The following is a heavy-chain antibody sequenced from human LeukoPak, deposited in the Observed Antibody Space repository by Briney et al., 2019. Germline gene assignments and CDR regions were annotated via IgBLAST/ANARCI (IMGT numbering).Heavy chain of an antibody. CDR2: ISSSSSYI. CDR1: GFTFSSYS. Sequence: GGSLRLSCAASGFTFSSYSMNWVRQAPGKGLEWVSSISSSSSYIHYADSVKGRFTISRDNAKNSLYLQMNSLRAEDTAVYYCATDCSSTSCYTGDYWGQGTLVTVSS. V-gene: IGHV3-21*01. D-gene: IGHD2-2*02. CDR3: ATDCSSTSCYTGDY. J-gene: IGHJ4*02.